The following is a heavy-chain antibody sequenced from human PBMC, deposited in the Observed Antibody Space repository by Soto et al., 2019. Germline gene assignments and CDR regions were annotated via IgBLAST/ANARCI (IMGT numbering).Heavy chain of an antibody. D-gene: IGHD3-10*02. CDR1: GFSLSTNGVG. CDR2: IYWDDDK. CDR3: AHMSGDREAY. Sequence: QITLKESGPTLVKPTQTLTLTCSFSGFSLSTNGVGVGWIRQPPGKALEWLALIYWDDDKRYSPSLETRLANTKDTSKNHGVLTMTNMNPVDTATYYWAHMSGDREAYWGQGLLVTVSS. J-gene: IGHJ4*02. V-gene: IGHV2-5*02.